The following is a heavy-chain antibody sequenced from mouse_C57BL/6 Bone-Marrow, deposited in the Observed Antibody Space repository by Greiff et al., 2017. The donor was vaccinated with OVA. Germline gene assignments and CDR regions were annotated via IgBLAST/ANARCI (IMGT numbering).Heavy chain of an antibody. Sequence: EVNVVESGGDLVKPGGSLKLSCAASGFTFSSYGMSWVRQTPDKRLEWVATISSGGSYTYYPDSVKGRFTISRDNAKNTLYLQMSSLKSEDTAMYYCARREKNWGQGTLVTVSA. V-gene: IGHV5-6*02. CDR2: ISSGGSYT. CDR1: GFTFSSYG. J-gene: IGHJ3*01. CDR3: ARREKN.